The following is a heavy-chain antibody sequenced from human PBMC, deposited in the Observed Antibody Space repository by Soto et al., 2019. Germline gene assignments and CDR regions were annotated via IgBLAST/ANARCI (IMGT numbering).Heavy chain of an antibody. CDR3: ARDWGDIVVVVSGFDY. D-gene: IGHD2-15*01. J-gene: IGHJ4*02. Sequence: GGSLRLSCAASGFTFSSYAMHWVRQAPGKGLEWVAVISYDGSNKYYADSVKGRFTISRDNSKNTLYLQMNSLRAEDTAVYYCARDWGDIVVVVSGFDYWGQGTLVTVSS. CDR2: ISYDGSNK. V-gene: IGHV3-30-3*01. CDR1: GFTFSSYA.